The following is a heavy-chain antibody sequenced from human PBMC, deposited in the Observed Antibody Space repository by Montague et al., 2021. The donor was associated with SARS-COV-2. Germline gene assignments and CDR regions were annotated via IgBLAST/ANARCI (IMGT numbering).Heavy chain of an antibody. D-gene: IGHD6-13*01. CDR3: ARGPGVGCSWWLGFDY. CDR2: IYTSGST. Sequence: TLSLTCTVSGGSISSGSYYWSWIRQPAGKGLEWIGCIYTSGSTNYNPSLKSRATISVDTSKNQFSLKLISVTAADTSVYYGARGPGVGCSWWLGFDYWGQGTLVTVSS. V-gene: IGHV4-61*02. J-gene: IGHJ4*02. CDR1: GGSISSGSYY.